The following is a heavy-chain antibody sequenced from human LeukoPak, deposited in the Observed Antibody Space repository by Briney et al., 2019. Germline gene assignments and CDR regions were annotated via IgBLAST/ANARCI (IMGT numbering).Heavy chain of an antibody. V-gene: IGHV4-34*01. J-gene: IGHJ4*02. CDR3: ARGRYVSITIFGVPTRGKFDY. Sequence: SETLSLTCAVYGGSFSGYYWSWIRQPPGKGLEWNGEINHSGSTNYNPSLKSRVTISVDTSKNQFSLKLSSVTAADTAVYYCARGRYVSITIFGVPTRGKFDYWGQGTLVTVSS. CDR2: INHSGST. CDR1: GGSFSGYY. D-gene: IGHD3-3*01.